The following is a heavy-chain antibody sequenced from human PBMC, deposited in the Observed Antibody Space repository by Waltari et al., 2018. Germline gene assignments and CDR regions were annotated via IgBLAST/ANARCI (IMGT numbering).Heavy chain of an antibody. Sequence: QVQLQQWGAGLLKPSETLSLTCAVYGGSFSGYYWSWLRQPPGKGLEWIGELNHSGSTNYNPSLKSRVTISVDTSKNQFSLKLSSVTAADTAVYYCARGQLVEGVIVVVPAAPGESNPYYFDYWGQGTLVTVSS. CDR2: LNHSGST. CDR1: GGSFSGYY. D-gene: IGHD2-2*01. J-gene: IGHJ4*02. CDR3: ARGQLVEGVIVVVPAAPGESNPYYFDY. V-gene: IGHV4-34*01.